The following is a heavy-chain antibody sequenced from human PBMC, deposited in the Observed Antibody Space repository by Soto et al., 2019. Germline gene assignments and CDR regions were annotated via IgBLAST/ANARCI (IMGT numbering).Heavy chain of an antibody. V-gene: IGHV4-34*01. CDR1: GGSFSGYY. J-gene: IGHJ1*01. CDR3: ARARYCTGASGPGYSKR. D-gene: IGHD2-8*01. Sequence: SETLSLTCAVYGGSFSGYYWSWIRQPPGKGLEWIGEINHSGSTNYNPSLKSRVTMSVDTSRNQFSLKLSSVTAADTAVYYCARARYCTGASGPGYSKRWGRAPRVPVSA. CDR2: INHSGST.